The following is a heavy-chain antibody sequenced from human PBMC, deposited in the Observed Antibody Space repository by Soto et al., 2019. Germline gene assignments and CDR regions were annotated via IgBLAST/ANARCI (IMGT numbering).Heavy chain of an antibody. CDR3: ARDWRITGTTNFDY. Sequence: QVQLVQSGAEVKKPGASVKVSCKTSGYTFTSYGISWVRQAPGQGLDWMGWISAHNGNTNHAQKLQGRVTMTTDTSTSTAYMELRSLRSDDTAVYYCARDWRITGTTNFDYWGQGTLVTVSS. CDR1: GYTFTSYG. D-gene: IGHD1-7*01. J-gene: IGHJ4*02. CDR2: ISAHNGNT. V-gene: IGHV1-18*04.